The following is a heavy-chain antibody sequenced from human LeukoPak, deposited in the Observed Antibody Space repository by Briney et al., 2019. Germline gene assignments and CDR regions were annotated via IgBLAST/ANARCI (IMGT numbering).Heavy chain of an antibody. CDR1: GYTLTELS. V-gene: IGHV1-24*01. Sequence: GASVKVSCKVSGYTLTELSMHWVRQAPGKGLEWMGGFDPEDGETIYAQKFQGRVTMTEDTSTDTAYMELRSLRSDDTAVYYCAITPYSSSWGTFDYWGQGTLVTVSS. CDR2: FDPEDGET. J-gene: IGHJ4*02. D-gene: IGHD6-13*01. CDR3: AITPYSSSWGTFDY.